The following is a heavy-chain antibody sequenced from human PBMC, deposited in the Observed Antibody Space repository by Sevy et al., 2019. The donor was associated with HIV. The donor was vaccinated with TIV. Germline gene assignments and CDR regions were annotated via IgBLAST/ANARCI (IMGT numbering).Heavy chain of an antibody. CDR3: AKDYCIGNDCFLGWFDP. D-gene: IGHD2-15*01. J-gene: IGHJ5*02. CDR2: IGYDGNKY. CDR1: GFTLSSVG. Sequence: GGSLRLSCAASGFTLSSVGIHWVRLTPGTGLEWLAFIGYDGNKYFYGASVKGRITTSRDKSKNTVSLQMNSLRVEDTAIYYCAKDYCIGNDCFLGWFDPRGQGSVVTVSS. V-gene: IGHV3-30*02.